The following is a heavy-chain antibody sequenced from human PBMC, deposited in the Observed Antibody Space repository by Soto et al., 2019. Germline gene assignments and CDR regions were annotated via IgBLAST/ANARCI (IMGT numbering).Heavy chain of an antibody. D-gene: IGHD2-2*01. J-gene: IGHJ4*02. CDR3: ATGGQLLTEGGGY. V-gene: IGHV3-9*01. CDR2: ISWNSGSI. CDR1: GFTFDDYA. Sequence: EVPLVESGGGLVQPGRSLRLSCAASGFTFDDYAMHWVRQAPGKGLEWVSGISWNSGSIGYADSVKGRFTISRDNAKNSLYLQMNSLRAEDTALYYCATGGQLLTEGGGYWGQGTLVTVSS.